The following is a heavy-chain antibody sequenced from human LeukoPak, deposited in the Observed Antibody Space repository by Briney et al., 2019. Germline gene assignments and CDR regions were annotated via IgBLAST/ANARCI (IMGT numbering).Heavy chain of an antibody. V-gene: IGHV3-23*01. J-gene: IGHJ4*02. CDR2: ISGSGGST. Sequence: GGSLRLSCAASGFTFSSYAMSWVRQAPGKGLEWVSAISGSGGSTYYGDSVKGRFTISRDNSKNTLYLQMNSLRAEDTAVYYCAKAGAVVVVAAKFFDYWGQGTLVTVSS. D-gene: IGHD2-15*01. CDR3: AKAGAVVVVAAKFFDY. CDR1: GFTFSSYA.